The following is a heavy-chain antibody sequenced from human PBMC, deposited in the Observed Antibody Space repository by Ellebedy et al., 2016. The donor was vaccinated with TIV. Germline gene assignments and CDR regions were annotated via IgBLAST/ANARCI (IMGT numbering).Heavy chain of an antibody. J-gene: IGHJ4*02. D-gene: IGHD6-25*01. CDR2: ISGSGANT. CDR3: AKDLGKGGGSVFEY. V-gene: IGHV3-23*01. Sequence: GESLKISXAASGFTLSSYAVSWVRQAPGKGLQWVSAISGSGANTYYADSVKGRFTISKDTSKNTLGLQMNSLRAEDTAIYYCAKDLGKGGGSVFEYWGQGTLVTVSS. CDR1: GFTLSSYA.